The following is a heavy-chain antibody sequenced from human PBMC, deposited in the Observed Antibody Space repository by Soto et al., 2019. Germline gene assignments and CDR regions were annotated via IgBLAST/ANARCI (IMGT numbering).Heavy chain of an antibody. CDR1: GFSISSYY. Sequence: QVQLQESGPGLVKPSETLSLTCSVSGFSISSYYWSWIRQPAGKGLEWIGRVSGSGKTKYNPSLKSPVTMSPDTHTNLSYLRLSSVTAGARAIYYCARAEDYYGASGHFTAPYFQHWGQGTPVTVSS. CDR3: ARAEDYYGASGHFTAPYFQH. CDR2: VSGSGKT. V-gene: IGHV4-4*07. J-gene: IGHJ1*01. D-gene: IGHD3-10*01.